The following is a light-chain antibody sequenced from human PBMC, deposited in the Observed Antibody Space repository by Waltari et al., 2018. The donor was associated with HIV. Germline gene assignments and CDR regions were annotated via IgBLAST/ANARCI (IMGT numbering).Light chain of an antibody. J-gene: IGLJ3*02. CDR2: KTT. CDR1: RLGNTY. Sequence: SFELTQPPSVSVSPGQTASIACPGDRLGNTYSSWYQQRPGQSPVLVIYKTTKRPSGIPERISGSRSVNTATLTSSGTQDVDEADYYCQAWDSSTGWVFGGGTKLTVL. CDR3: QAWDSSTGWV. V-gene: IGLV3-1*01.